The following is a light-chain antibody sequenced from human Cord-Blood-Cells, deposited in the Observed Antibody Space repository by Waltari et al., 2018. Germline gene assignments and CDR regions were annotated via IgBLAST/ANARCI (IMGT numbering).Light chain of an antibody. V-gene: IGLV2-14*01. CDR2: DVS. CDR1: SSDVVGYNY. Sequence: QSALTQPASVSGSPGQSITISCTGTSSDVVGYNYVSWYQQHPGKAPKLMIYDVSNRPSGVSNRFSGSKYGNTASLTISGLQAEDEADYYCSSYTSSSTLVFGGGTKLTVL. J-gene: IGLJ2*01. CDR3: SSYTSSSTLV.